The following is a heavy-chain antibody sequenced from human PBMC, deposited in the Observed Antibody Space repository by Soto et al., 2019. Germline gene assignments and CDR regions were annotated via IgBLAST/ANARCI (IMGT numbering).Heavy chain of an antibody. CDR3: ARRREGYYYGLDV. Sequence: EERLVESGGGSVQPGGSLRLSCAASRFTFSSYWMYWVRQAPGKGLVWVSRINSDGSSTRYADYVKGRFSISRDNSKSTLYLQMNTLRAEDTAVYYCARRREGYYYGLDVWGQGTTVTVSS. V-gene: IGHV3-74*01. J-gene: IGHJ6*02. CDR1: RFTFSSYW. CDR2: INSDGSST. D-gene: IGHD1-26*01.